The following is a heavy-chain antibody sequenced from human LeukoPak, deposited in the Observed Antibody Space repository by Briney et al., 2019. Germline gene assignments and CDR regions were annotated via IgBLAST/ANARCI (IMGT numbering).Heavy chain of an antibody. CDR1: GFTFSSYA. CDR2: MTGSGSIT. V-gene: IGHV3-23*01. J-gene: IGHJ3*02. CDR3: AKGPWDLPHAFDI. D-gene: IGHD1-26*01. Sequence: GGSLRLSCAASGFTFSSYAMSWVRQAPGKGLECVSTMTGSGSITRYADSVKGRFIISRDNSKNTLYLQMNSLRTEDTAIYYCAKGPWDLPHAFDIWGLGTMVTVSS.